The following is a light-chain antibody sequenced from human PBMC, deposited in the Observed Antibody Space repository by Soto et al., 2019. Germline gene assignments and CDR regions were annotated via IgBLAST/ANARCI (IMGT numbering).Light chain of an antibody. V-gene: IGKV3D-20*02. CDR3: QQRSNRVT. CDR1: QSVSSTY. J-gene: IGKJ3*01. CDR2: DAS. Sequence: EILLTQSPGTLSLSPGERATLSCGASQSVSSTYLACYKQKPGQAPRLLIYDASSRATGIPDRLSGSGSGTDFPLTISSLAPEDFAVYYCQQRSNRVTFGPGTKVDIK.